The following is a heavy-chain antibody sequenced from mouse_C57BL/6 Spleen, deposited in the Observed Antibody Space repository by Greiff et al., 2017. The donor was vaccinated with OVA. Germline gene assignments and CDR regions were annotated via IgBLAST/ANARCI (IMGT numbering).Heavy chain of an antibody. CDR1: GYTFTNYW. V-gene: IGHV1-63*01. D-gene: IGHD1-1*01. CDR3: ARSDYYGSSYWFAY. CDR2: IYPGGGYT. J-gene: IGHJ3*01. Sequence: QVQLKESGAELVRPGTSVKMSCKASGYTFTNYWIGWAKQRPGHGLAWIGDIYPGGGYTNYNEKFKGKATLTADKSSSTAYMQFSSLTSEDSAIYYCARSDYYGSSYWFAYWGQGTLVTVSA.